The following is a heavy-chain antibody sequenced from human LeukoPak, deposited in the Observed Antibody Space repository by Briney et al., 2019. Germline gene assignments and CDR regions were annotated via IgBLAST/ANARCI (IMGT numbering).Heavy chain of an antibody. Sequence: GGSLRLSCAASGFTFSSYWMSWVRQAPGKGLEWVANVKQDGSEKYYVDSVKGRFTISRDNAKNSLYLQMNSLRAEDTAVYYCARSPYSGSADYWGQGTLVTVSS. V-gene: IGHV3-7*01. D-gene: IGHD1-26*01. CDR3: ARSPYSGSADY. CDR1: GFTFSSYW. J-gene: IGHJ4*02. CDR2: VKQDGSEK.